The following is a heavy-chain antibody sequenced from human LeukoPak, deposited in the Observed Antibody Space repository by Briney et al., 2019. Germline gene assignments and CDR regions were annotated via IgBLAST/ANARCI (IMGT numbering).Heavy chain of an antibody. J-gene: IGHJ6*02. D-gene: IGHD3-22*01. CDR3: ARDRYDSSGYYYPPPHYYYYGMDV. CDR2: IYTSGST. CDR1: GDSISNSSYY. Sequence: SETLTLTCTVSGDSISNSSYYWRWIRQPAGTRPERIGSIYTSGSTHYNPSFKSRVTMSVDTSKNQFSLKLSSVTAADTAVYYCARDRYDSSGYYYPPPHYYYYGMDVWGQGTTVTVSS. V-gene: IGHV4-61*02.